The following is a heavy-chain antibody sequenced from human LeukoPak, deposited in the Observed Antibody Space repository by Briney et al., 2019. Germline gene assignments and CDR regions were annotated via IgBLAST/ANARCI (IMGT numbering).Heavy chain of an antibody. Sequence: GGSLRLSCAASGFTFSSYAMHWVRQAPGKGLEWVAVISYDGSNKYYADSVKGRFTISRDNSENTLYLQMNSLRAEDTAVYYCARSMVRGVIGSHFDYWGQGTLVTVSS. CDR3: ARSMVRGVIGSHFDY. V-gene: IGHV3-30-3*01. D-gene: IGHD3-10*01. CDR2: ISYDGSNK. J-gene: IGHJ4*02. CDR1: GFTFSSYA.